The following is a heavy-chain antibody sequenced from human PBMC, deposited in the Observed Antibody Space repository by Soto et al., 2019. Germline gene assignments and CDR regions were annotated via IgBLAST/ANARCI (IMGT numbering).Heavy chain of an antibody. CDR2: ISWNSGSI. CDR3: AKAHSYGREKQYYYYYGMDV. V-gene: IGHV3-9*01. D-gene: IGHD5-18*01. CDR1: GFTFDDYT. Sequence: EVQLVESGGGLVQPGRSLRLSCAASGFTFDDYTMHWVRQAPGKGLEWVSGISWNSGSIGYADSVKGRFTISRDNAKNSVYLQMNSLRAEDTALYYCAKAHSYGREKQYYYYYGMDVWGQGTTVTVSS. J-gene: IGHJ6*02.